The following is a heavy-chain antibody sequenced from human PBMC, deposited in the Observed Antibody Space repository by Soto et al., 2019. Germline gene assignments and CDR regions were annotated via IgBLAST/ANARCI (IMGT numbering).Heavy chain of an antibody. CDR2: IIPIFGTA. CDR3: ARPTLRGYYGMDV. Sequence: SVKVSCKASGGTFSNSVISWVRQAPGQGLEWMGGIIPIFGTANYAQKFQGRVTITADESTSTAYMELSSLRSEDTAVYYCARPTLRGYYGMDVWGQGTTVTVSS. CDR1: GGTFSNSV. J-gene: IGHJ6*02. V-gene: IGHV1-69*13.